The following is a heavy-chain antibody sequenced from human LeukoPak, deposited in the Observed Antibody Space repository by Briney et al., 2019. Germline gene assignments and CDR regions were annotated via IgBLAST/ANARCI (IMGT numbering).Heavy chain of an antibody. J-gene: IGHJ4*02. CDR1: GFTFSSYS. CDR2: ISSSSSTI. D-gene: IGHD3-10*01. CDR3: VREPPESMPGTGSPLDY. Sequence: GGSLRLSCAASGFTFSSYSMNWVRQAPGKGLEWVSYISSSSSTIYYADSVKGRFTISRDNAENSLYLQMNSLRAEDTAMYYCVREPPESMPGTGSPLDYWGQGTLVTVSS. V-gene: IGHV3-48*04.